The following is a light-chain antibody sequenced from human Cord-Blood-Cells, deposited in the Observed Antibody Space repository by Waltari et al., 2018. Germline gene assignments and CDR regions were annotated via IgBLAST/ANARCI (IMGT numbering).Light chain of an antibody. Sequence: QSALTQPASVSGSPGKSITLSCTGTSSAVGSYNLVSWYQQHPGKAPKLMIYDGSKRASGGSKRFAGSKSGNTASLTISGLQAEDEADYYCCSYAGSSTLVVFGGGTKLTVL. J-gene: IGLJ3*02. V-gene: IGLV2-23*01. CDR2: DGS. CDR1: SSAVGSYNL. CDR3: CSYAGSSTLVV.